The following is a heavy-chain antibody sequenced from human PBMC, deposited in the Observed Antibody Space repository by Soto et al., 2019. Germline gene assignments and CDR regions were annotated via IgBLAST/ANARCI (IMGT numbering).Heavy chain of an antibody. D-gene: IGHD5-18*01. CDR3: ARLNDVDTAMVTIRWFDP. J-gene: IGHJ5*02. Sequence: SQTLSLTCAISGDSVSSNSAAWNWIRQSPSRGLEWLGRTYYRSKWYNDYAVSVKSRITINPDTSKNQFSLQLNSVTPEDTAMYYCARLNDVDTAMVTIRWFDPWGQGTLVTVSS. V-gene: IGHV6-1*01. CDR2: TYYRSKWYN. CDR1: GDSVSSNSAA.